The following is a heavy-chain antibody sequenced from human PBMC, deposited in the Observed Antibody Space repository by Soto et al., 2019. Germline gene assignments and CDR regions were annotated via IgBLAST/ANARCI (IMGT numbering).Heavy chain of an antibody. CDR2: ISTYNGDT. V-gene: IGHV1-18*04. J-gene: IGHJ5*02. CDR3: ARGDSTGSPRGWFDP. D-gene: IGHD6-19*01. CDR1: GYSFTSYG. Sequence: QVQLVQSVTEVKKPGASVQVSCKASGYSFTSYGINWVRQAPGQGLEWMGWISTYNGDTNYAQKFQGRVTMTTDTSTNTAYMELRRLTSDDTAVYFCARGDSTGSPRGWFDPWGQGTVVTVSS.